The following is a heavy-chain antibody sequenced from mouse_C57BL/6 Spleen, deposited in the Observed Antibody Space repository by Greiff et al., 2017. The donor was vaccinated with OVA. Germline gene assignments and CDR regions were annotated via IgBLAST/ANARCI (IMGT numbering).Heavy chain of an antibody. CDR1: GFTFSSYG. V-gene: IGHV5-6*01. J-gene: IGHJ2*01. Sequence: EVKLQESGGDLVKPGGSLKLSCAASGFTFSSYGMSWVRQTPDKRLEWVATISSGGSYTYYPDSVKGRFTISRDNAKNTLYLQMSSLKSEDTAMYYCARQTLGNSYFDYWGQGTTLTVSS. CDR2: ISSGGSYT. CDR3: ARQTLGNSYFDY.